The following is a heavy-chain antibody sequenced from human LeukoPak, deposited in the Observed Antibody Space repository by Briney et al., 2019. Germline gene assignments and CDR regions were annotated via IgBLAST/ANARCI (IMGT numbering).Heavy chain of an antibody. CDR2: INSDGSST. CDR1: GFTFSSYW. J-gene: IGHJ4*02. D-gene: IGHD6-19*01. CDR3: ARSASSGWLGGDY. Sequence: GGSLRLSCAASGFTFSSYWMHWVRQAPGEGLVWVSRINSDGSSTSYADSVKGRFTISRDNAKNTLYLQMNSLRAEDTAVYYCARSASSGWLGGDYWGQGTLVTVSS. V-gene: IGHV3-74*01.